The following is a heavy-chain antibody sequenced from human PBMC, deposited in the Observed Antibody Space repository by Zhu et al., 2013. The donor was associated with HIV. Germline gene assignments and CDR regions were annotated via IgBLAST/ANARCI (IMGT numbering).Heavy chain of an antibody. V-gene: IGHV1-69*01. J-gene: IGHJ6*02. D-gene: IGHD4-17*01. CDR2: IIPIFGTA. CDR1: GGTFSSYA. CDR3: ASTVSGIDYGDYAGGYYYYGMDV. Sequence: QVQLVQSGAEVKKPGSSVKVSCKASGGTFSSYAISWVRQAPGQGLEWMGGIIPIFGTANYAQKFQGRVTITADESTSTAYMELSSLRSEDTAVYYCASTVSGIDYGDYAGGYYYYGMDVWGQGTTVTVSS.